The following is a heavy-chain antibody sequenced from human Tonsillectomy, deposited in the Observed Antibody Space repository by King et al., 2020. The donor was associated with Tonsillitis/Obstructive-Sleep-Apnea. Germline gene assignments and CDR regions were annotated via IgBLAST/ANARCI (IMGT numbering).Heavy chain of an antibody. D-gene: IGHD3-3*01. CDR2: IYYSGST. Sequence: VQLQESGPGLVKPSETLSLTCTVSGGSISSYYWSWIRQPPGKGLEWIGYIYYSGSTNYNPSLKSRVTISVDTSKNQFSLKLSSVTAADTAVYYCARDRRFLLDYWGQGTLVTVSS. V-gene: IGHV4-59*01. J-gene: IGHJ4*02. CDR3: ARDRRFLLDY. CDR1: GGSISSYY.